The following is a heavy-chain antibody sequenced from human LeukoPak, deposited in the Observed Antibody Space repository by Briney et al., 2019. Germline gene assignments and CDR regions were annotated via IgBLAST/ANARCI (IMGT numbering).Heavy chain of an antibody. V-gene: IGHV1-18*01. CDR2: ISAYNGNT. J-gene: IGHJ6*02. CDR1: GYTFTSYG. D-gene: IGHD1-26*01. Sequence: ASVKVSCKASGYTFTSYGISWVRHAPRERLEWMGWISAYNGNTNYAQKLQGRVTMTTDTSTSTAYMELRSLRSDDTAVYYCARDGVSSGSCYYGMDVWGQGTTVTVSS. CDR3: ARDGVSSGSCYYGMDV.